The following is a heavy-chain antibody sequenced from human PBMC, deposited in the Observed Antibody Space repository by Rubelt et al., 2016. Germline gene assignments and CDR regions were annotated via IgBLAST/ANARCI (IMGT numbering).Heavy chain of an antibody. CDR1: GFTFSSYW. D-gene: IGHD2-2*02. CDR2: INSDGSST. Sequence: EVQLVESGGGLVQPGGSLSLSCAASGFTFSSYWMHWVRQAPGKGLVWVSRINSDGSSTSYAASVKGRFTISRDNAKNTLYLQMNSLRAEDTAVYYCARSGPDVVVPAAIRVEGDAFDIWGQGTMVTVSS. V-gene: IGHV3-74*01. CDR3: ARSGPDVVVPAAIRVEGDAFDI. J-gene: IGHJ3*02.